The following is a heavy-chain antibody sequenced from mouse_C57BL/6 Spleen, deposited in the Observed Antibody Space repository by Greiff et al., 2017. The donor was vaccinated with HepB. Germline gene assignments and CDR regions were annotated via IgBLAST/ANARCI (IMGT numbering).Heavy chain of an antibody. Sequence: VQLQQPGAELVMPGASVKLSCKASGYTFTSYWMHWVKQRPGQGLEWIGEIDPSDSYTNYNQKFKGKSTLTVDKSSSTAYMQLSSLTSEDSAVYYCARRGYYGSSYFDYWGQGTTLTVSS. CDR1: GYTFTSYW. CDR3: ARRGYYGSSYFDY. V-gene: IGHV1-69*01. D-gene: IGHD1-1*01. J-gene: IGHJ2*01. CDR2: IDPSDSYT.